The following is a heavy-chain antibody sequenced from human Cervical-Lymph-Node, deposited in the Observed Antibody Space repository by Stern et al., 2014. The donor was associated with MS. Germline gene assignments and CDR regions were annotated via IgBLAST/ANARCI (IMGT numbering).Heavy chain of an antibody. CDR2: LIPISCKT. D-gene: IGHD6-19*01. CDR1: GGTFNRYA. CDR3: ASPDSGWDNPFHFYGMDV. V-gene: IGHV1-69*01. Sequence: QVQLGQSGAEVKKPGSSVKVSCKASGGTFNRYAFSWVRQAPGQGLEWMGGLIPISCKTAYAQKFQARVTLTGDESTATAYMELRSLRSDDTAVFYCASPDSGWDNPFHFYGMDVWGQGTTVTVSS. J-gene: IGHJ6*02.